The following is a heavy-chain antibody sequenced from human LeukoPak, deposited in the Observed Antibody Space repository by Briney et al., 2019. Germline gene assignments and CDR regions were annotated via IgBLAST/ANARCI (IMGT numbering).Heavy chain of an antibody. CDR1: GYTFTSYA. V-gene: IGHV7-4-1*02. CDR3: ARGYTMVRGVIIEEFEGFDY. J-gene: IGHJ4*02. CDR2: INTNTGNP. Sequence: ASVKVSCKASGYTFTSYAMNWVRQAPGQGLEWMGWINTNTGNPTYAQGFTGRFVFSLDTSVSTAYLQISSLKAEDTAVYYCARGYTMVRGVIIEEFEGFDYWGQGTLVTVSS. D-gene: IGHD3-10*01.